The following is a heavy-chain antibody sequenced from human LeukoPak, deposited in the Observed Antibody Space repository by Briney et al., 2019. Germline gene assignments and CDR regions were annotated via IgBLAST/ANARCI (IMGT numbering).Heavy chain of an antibody. D-gene: IGHD1-26*01. V-gene: IGHV4-38-2*01. J-gene: IGHJ3*02. CDR1: GFSFSSNYY. CDR3: ARHRGRGSYYYAFDI. CDR2: IYDSVST. Sequence: WETLSLTCAVSGFSFSSNYYWGCIRPPPGKGLEGIGSIYDSVSTYYNPSLKSRVTMSLDTSKNHFSLKLTSVTSAETAGYYCARHRGRGSYYYAFDIWGQGTMVTVSS.